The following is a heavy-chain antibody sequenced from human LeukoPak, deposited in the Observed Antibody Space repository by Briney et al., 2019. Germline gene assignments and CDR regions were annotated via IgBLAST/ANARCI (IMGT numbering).Heavy chain of an antibody. V-gene: IGHV1-18*01. CDR3: ASPYDSSGHVGDDAFDI. D-gene: IGHD3-22*01. J-gene: IGHJ3*02. Sequence: GASVKVSCKASGYTFTSYGISWVRQAPGQGLEWMGWISAYNGNTNYAQKLQGRVTMTTDTSTSTAYMELRSLRSEDTAVYYCASPYDSSGHVGDDAFDIWGQGTMVTVSS. CDR1: GYTFTSYG. CDR2: ISAYNGNT.